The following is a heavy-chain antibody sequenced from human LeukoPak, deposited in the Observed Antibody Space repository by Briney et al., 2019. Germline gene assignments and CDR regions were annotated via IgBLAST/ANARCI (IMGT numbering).Heavy chain of an antibody. J-gene: IGHJ5*01. V-gene: IGHV4-39*07. Sequence: PSETLSLTCSVSGDSITSGNFYWAWIRQPPGKGLEWVGSIFHSGSTYYSPSLESRLTMSLDTSTGHFSLRLTSVTAADTAIYYCARQIAVVEPTDPKWFDSWGQGTLVTVSS. CDR1: GDSITSGNFY. CDR2: IFHSGST. CDR3: ARQIAVVEPTDPKWFDS. D-gene: IGHD2-21*01.